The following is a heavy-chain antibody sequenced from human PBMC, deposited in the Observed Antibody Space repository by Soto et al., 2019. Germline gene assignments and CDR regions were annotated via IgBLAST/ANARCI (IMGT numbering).Heavy chain of an antibody. CDR1: DGSISSSSYY. CDR3: SRHAGDDFWSGYNFNTVGI. D-gene: IGHD3-3*01. V-gene: IGHV4-39*01. Sequence: PSETLSLTCTVSDGSISSSSYYWGWIRQPPGKGLEWIGSIHYSGSTYYNPSLKSRVTISEDTSKNQFSLKVSSVTTADTAVYYCSRHAGDDFWSGYNFNTVGIWGQGTMVTVSS. CDR2: IHYSGST. J-gene: IGHJ3*02.